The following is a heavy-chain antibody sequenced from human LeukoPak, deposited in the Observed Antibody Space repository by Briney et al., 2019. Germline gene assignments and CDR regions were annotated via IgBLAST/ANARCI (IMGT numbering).Heavy chain of an antibody. CDR3: AKEKTTVTSPYGAIDY. CDR1: GYTFTGYY. CDR2: INPNSGGT. Sequence: ASVRVSCKASGYTFTGYYMHWVRQAPGKGREWLGWINPNSGGTNYAQKFQGRVTMTRDTSISTAYMELSRLRAEDTAVYYCAKEKTTVTSPYGAIDYWGQGTLVTVSS. J-gene: IGHJ4*02. D-gene: IGHD4-17*01. V-gene: IGHV1-2*02.